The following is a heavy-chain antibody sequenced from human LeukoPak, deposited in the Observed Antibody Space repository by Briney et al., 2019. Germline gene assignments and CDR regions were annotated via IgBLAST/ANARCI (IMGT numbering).Heavy chain of an antibody. CDR1: GYTFTGYY. Sequence: ASVKVSCKASGYTFTGYYMHWVRQAPGQGLEWMGWINPNTGGANYAQKFQGRVTMTRDTSISTAYMDLSRLRSDDTAVYYCAKGGLERVATITPDYWGQGTLVTVSS. D-gene: IGHD5-24*01. CDR3: AKGGLERVATITPDY. J-gene: IGHJ4*02. CDR2: INPNTGGA. V-gene: IGHV1-2*02.